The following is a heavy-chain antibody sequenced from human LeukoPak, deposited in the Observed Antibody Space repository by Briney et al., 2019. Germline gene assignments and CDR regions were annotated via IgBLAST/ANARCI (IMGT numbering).Heavy chain of an antibody. CDR3: ARKEGYYDFWSGYPDNYMDV. CDR1: GYTFTGYY. V-gene: IGHV1-69*13. CDR2: IIPIFGTT. J-gene: IGHJ6*03. D-gene: IGHD3-3*01. Sequence: GASVKVSCKASGYTFTGYYMHWVRQAPGQGLEWMGGIIPIFGTTNYAQKFQGRVTITADESTRTAYMELSSLRSEDTAVYYCARKEGYYDFWSGYPDNYMDVWGKGTTVTVSS.